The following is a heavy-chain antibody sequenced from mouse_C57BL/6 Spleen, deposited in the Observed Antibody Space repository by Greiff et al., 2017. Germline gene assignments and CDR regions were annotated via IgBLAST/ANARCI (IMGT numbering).Heavy chain of an antibody. Sequence: QVHVKQPGTELVKPGASVKLSCKASGYTFTSYWMHWVKQRPGQGLEWIGNINPSNGGTNYNEKFKSKATLTVDKSSSTAYMQLSSLTAEDSAVFYCARKRYGNYAMDYWGQGTSVTVSS. J-gene: IGHJ4*01. CDR3: ARKRYGNYAMDY. CDR2: INPSNGGT. V-gene: IGHV1-53*01. CDR1: GYTFTSYW. D-gene: IGHD2-10*02.